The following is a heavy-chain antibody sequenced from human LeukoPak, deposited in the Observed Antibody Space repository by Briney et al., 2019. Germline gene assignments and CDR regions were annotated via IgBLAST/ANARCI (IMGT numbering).Heavy chain of an antibody. D-gene: IGHD4-17*01. J-gene: IGHJ4*02. CDR3: ATDRVLDDYGDYVFDY. CDR2: FDPEDGET. Sequence: ASVKVSCKVSGYTLTELSMHWVRQAPGKGLEWMGGFDPEDGETIYAQKFQGRVTTTEDTSTDTAYMELSSLRSEDTAVYYCATDRVLDDYGDYVFDYWGQGTLVTVSS. V-gene: IGHV1-24*01. CDR1: GYTLTELS.